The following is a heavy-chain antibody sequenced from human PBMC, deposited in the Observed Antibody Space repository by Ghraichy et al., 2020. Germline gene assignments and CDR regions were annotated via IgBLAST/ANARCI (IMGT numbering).Heavy chain of an antibody. CDR1: GYTFTDYF. CDR2: IFPKSGDR. D-gene: IGHD2-8*02. Sequence: ASVKVSCKASGYTFTDYFIHWVRQAPGQGLEWMGWIFPKSGDRNSAQQFQDGVTMTRDTSITTAYLELSRLRSDDTAVYFCAGEYCSGGACWQGFDYWGQGTLVSVSS. V-gene: IGHV1-2*02. J-gene: IGHJ4*02. CDR3: AGEYCSGGACWQGFDY.